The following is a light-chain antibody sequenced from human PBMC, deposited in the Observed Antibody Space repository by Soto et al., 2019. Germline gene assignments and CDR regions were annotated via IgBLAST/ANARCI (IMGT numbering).Light chain of an antibody. Sequence: QCVLTQPSSVSGSPGQSITISCTGTSSDVGAYNYVAWYQQHPGKAPQLMIYDVSSRPSGVSYRFSGSKSGNTASLTISGLQAEDEADYYCSSFTTSSTRVFGTGTKVTVL. CDR3: SSFTTSSTRV. CDR2: DVS. J-gene: IGLJ1*01. V-gene: IGLV2-14*03. CDR1: SSDVGAYNY.